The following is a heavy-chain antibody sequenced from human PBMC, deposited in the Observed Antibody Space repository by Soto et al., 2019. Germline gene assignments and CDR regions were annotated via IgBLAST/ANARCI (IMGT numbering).Heavy chain of an antibody. CDR2: IYSGGRT. D-gene: IGHD4-17*01. Sequence: GGSLRLSCAASGFTVSSSYMSWVRQAPGKGLEWVSLIYSGGRTYYADSVKDRFSLSRDNSKNTLFLQMNSLRVEDTAVYYCARGGAQDYGDYFLSDHYYMDVWGKGTTVTVSS. CDR3: ARGGAQDYGDYFLSDHYYMDV. CDR1: GFTVSSSY. V-gene: IGHV3-66*01. J-gene: IGHJ6*03.